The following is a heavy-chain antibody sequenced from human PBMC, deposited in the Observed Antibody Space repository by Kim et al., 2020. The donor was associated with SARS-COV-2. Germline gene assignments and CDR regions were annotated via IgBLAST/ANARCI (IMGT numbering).Heavy chain of an antibody. CDR2: T. CDR3: ARVTHIAALSA. Sequence: TDANASLKSRVTRSLNTPKNQFSLRLGSVTAADTGVYYCARVTHIAALSAWGQGTLVTVSS. D-gene: IGHD6-6*01. J-gene: IGHJ5*02. V-gene: IGHV4-34*01.